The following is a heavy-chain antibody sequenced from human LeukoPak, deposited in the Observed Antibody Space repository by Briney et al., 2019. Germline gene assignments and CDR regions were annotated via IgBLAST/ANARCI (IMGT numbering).Heavy chain of an antibody. D-gene: IGHD3-22*01. V-gene: IGHV3-74*01. CDR2: INTDGSST. J-gene: IGHJ4*02. CDR3: ARDRAEDDSSGYIHRDFDF. Sequence: GGSLRLSCAASGFTFSSYWMHWVRQAPGKGLVWVSRINTDGSSTSYADSVKGRFTISRDNAKNTLYLQMNSLRAEDTAVYYCARDRAEDDSSGYIHRDFDFWGQGTLVIVSS. CDR1: GFTFSSYW.